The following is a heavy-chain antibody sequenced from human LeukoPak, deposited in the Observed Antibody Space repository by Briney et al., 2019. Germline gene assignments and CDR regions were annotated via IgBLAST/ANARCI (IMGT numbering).Heavy chain of an antibody. D-gene: IGHD4-23*01. CDR3: ASSPYGGNHYFDY. CDR1: GGSISSGGYY. CDR2: IYYSGST. J-gene: IGHJ4*02. Sequence: PSETLSLTCTVSGGSISSGGYYWSWIRQHPGKGLEWIGYIYYSGSTYYNPSLKSRVTISVDTSKNQFSLKLSSVTAADTAVYYCASSPYGGNHYFDYWGQGTLVTVSS. V-gene: IGHV4-31*03.